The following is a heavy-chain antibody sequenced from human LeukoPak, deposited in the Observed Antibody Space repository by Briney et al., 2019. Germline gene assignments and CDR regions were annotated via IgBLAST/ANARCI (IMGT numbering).Heavy chain of an antibody. CDR1: GFTFNSYV. J-gene: IGHJ6*03. V-gene: IGHV3-23*01. D-gene: IGHD6-13*01. CDR3: ARFPYSSTSYYYYYYMDV. Sequence: GGTLRLSCEVSGFTFNSYVMSWVRRAPGKGLKGVSSFNGRGGYTFYADSVKGRFTLSSDNSKNSLYLQMNSLRAEATAVYYCARFPYSSTSYYYYYYMDVWGKGTTVTVSS. CDR2: FNGRGGYT.